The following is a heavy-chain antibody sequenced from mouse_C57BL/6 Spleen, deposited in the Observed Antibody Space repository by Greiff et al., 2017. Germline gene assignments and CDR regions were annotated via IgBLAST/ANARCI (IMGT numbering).Heavy chain of an antibody. CDR3: ARWDGYHYYAMDY. J-gene: IGHJ4*01. V-gene: IGHV5-12*01. Sequence: EVQGVESGGGLVQPGGSLKLSCAASGFTFSDYYMYWVRQTPEKRLEWVAYISNGGGSTYYPDTVKGRFTISRDNAKNTLYLQMSRLKSEDTAMYYCARWDGYHYYAMDYWGQGTSVTVSS. CDR1: GFTFSDYY. D-gene: IGHD2-3*01. CDR2: ISNGGGST.